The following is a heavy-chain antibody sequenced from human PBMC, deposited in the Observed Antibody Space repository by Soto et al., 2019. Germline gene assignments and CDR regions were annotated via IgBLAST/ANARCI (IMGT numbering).Heavy chain of an antibody. CDR1: GGSISGSGYY. V-gene: IGHV4-39*01. CDR3: ESSESDDQSDY. Sequence: PSETLSLTCTVSGGSISGSGYYWGWIRQHPGKGLEWIGNIFYSGTTYYNPSLKSRVTISVDTSKNQFSLKLRSVTAADTAVYYWESSESDDQSDYWGQGTLVTVSS. CDR2: IFYSGTT. J-gene: IGHJ4*02. D-gene: IGHD3-10*01.